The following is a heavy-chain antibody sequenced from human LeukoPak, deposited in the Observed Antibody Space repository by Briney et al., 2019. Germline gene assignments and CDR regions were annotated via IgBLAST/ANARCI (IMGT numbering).Heavy chain of an antibody. V-gene: IGHV3-33*01. J-gene: IGHJ4*02. CDR2: IWHDGSKE. Sequence: PGRSLRLSCAASGFTFRNYGIDWVRQAPGKGLEWVAGIWHDGSKEYYADSVKGRFIISRGNSKNMVYVQINSLTAEDTAVYYCARDADTSGYFSYFDYWGQGTLVTVSS. CDR3: ARDADTSGYFSYFDY. CDR1: GFTFRNYG. D-gene: IGHD3-22*01.